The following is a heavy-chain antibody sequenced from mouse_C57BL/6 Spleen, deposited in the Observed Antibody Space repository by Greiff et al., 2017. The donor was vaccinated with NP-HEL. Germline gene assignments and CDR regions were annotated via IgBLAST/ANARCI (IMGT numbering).Heavy chain of an antibody. Sequence: VQLQQSGAQLVRPGASVKLSCTASGFNIKDYYMHWVKQRPEQGLEWIGRLDPEDGDTEYAPKFQGKATMTADTSSNTAYLQLSSLTSEDTAVDYCTGYGSSSGWFAYWGQGTLVTVSA. D-gene: IGHD1-1*01. J-gene: IGHJ3*01. CDR1: GFNIKDYY. CDR2: LDPEDGDT. V-gene: IGHV14-1*01. CDR3: TGYGSSSGWFAY.